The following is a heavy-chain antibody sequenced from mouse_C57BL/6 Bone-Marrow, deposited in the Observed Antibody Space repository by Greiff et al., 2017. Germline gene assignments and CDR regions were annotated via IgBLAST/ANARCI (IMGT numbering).Heavy chain of an antibody. CDR3: ARRWGSSGYLDY. D-gene: IGHD3-2*02. V-gene: IGHV1-55*01. Sequence: QVQLQQPGAELVKPGASVKMSCKASGYTFTSYWITWVKQRPGQGLEWIGDIYPGSGSTNYNEKFKSKATLTVDTSSSTAYMQLSRLTSEDSAVYCCARRWGSSGYLDYWGQGTTLTVSS. CDR1: GYTFTSYW. CDR2: IYPGSGST. J-gene: IGHJ2*01.